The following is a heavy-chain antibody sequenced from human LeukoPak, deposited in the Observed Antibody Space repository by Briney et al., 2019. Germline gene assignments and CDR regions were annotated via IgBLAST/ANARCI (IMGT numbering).Heavy chain of an antibody. CDR2: INHSGST. Sequence: SSETLSLTCAVYGGSFSGYYWSWIRQPPGKGLEWIGEINHSGSTNYNPSLKSRVTISVDTSKNQFSLKLSSVTAADTAVYYCAGGYVRTARKEGGSGSYSKVVRQFPYYFDYWGQGTLVTVSS. D-gene: IGHD3-10*01. CDR3: AGGYVRTARKEGGSGSYSKVVRQFPYYFDY. CDR1: GGSFSGYY. V-gene: IGHV4-34*01. J-gene: IGHJ4*02.